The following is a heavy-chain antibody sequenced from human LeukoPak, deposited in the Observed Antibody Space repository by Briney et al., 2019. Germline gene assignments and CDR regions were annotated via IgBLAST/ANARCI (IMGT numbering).Heavy chain of an antibody. CDR1: GFTFSDYY. D-gene: IGHD4/OR15-4a*01. V-gene: IGHV3-11*01. Sequence: PGGSLRLSCAASGFTFSDYYMSWIRQAPGKGLEWASYISSSGSTIYYADSVKGRFTISRDNVKNSLYLQMNSLRAEDTALYYCAKVGSNYAFDYWGQGTLVTVSS. CDR2: ISSSGSTI. J-gene: IGHJ4*02. CDR3: AKVGSNYAFDY.